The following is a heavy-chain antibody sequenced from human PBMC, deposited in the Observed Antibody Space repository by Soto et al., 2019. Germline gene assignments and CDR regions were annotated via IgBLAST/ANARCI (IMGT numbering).Heavy chain of an antibody. CDR2: IYYSGST. D-gene: IGHD6-13*01. J-gene: IGHJ6*02. V-gene: IGHV4-59*12. CDR1: GGSISSYY. CDR3: AGQAAAGTHYYGMDV. Sequence: SETLSLTCTVSGGSISSYYWSWIRQPPGKGLEWIGYIYYSGSTNYNPSLKSRVTISVDTSKNQFSLKLSSVTAADTAVYYCAGQAAAGTHYYGMDVWGQGTTVTVSS.